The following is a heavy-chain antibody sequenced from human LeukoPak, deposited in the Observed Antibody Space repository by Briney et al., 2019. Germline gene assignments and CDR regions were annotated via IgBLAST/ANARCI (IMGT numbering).Heavy chain of an antibody. CDR3: ARGRLHYYDSSGHPWGY. CDR2: ISYDGSNK. V-gene: IGHV3-30-3*01. J-gene: IGHJ4*02. Sequence: PGGSLRLSCAASGFTFSSYAMHWVRQAPGKGLEWVAVISYDGSNKYYADSVKGRFTISRDNSKNTLYLQMNSLRAEDTAVYYCARGRLHYYDSSGHPWGYWGQGTLVTVSS. D-gene: IGHD3-22*01. CDR1: GFTFSSYA.